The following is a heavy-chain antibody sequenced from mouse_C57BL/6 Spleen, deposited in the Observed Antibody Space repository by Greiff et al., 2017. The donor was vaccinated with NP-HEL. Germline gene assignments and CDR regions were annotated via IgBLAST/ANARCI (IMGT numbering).Heavy chain of an antibody. CDR1: GFTFSDYY. D-gene: IGHD2-2*01. Sequence: EVKVVESEGGLVQPGSSMKLSCTASGFTFSDYYMAWVRQVPEKGLEWVANINYDGSSTYYLDSLKSRFIISGDNAKNILYLQMSSLKSEDTATYYCARERGYPDYWGQGTTLTVSS. CDR3: ARERGYPDY. J-gene: IGHJ2*01. V-gene: IGHV5-16*01. CDR2: INYDGSST.